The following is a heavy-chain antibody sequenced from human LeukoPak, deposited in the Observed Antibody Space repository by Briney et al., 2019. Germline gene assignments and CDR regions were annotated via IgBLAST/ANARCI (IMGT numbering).Heavy chain of an antibody. Sequence: ASVKVSCKASGYTFTSYGISWVRQAPGQGLEWMGRISAYNGNTNYAQKLQGRVTMTTDTSTSTAYMELRSLRSDDTAVYYCARDPLIAAAGAGMDVWGKGTTVTVSS. CDR1: GYTFTSYG. J-gene: IGHJ6*03. D-gene: IGHD6-13*01. CDR2: ISAYNGNT. V-gene: IGHV1-18*01. CDR3: ARDPLIAAAGAGMDV.